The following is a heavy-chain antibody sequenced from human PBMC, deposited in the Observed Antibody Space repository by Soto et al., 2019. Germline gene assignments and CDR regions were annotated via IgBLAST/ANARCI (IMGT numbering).Heavy chain of an antibody. J-gene: IGHJ6*02. CDR2: IYWDDAK. D-gene: IGHD3-9*01. CDR3: AQMDFDLYGMDV. Sequence: QITLTESGPTLVKPTQTLTLTCTFSGISLTNSGVGVSWIRQPPGKALEWLAVIYWDDAKHFSPSQKSRLTITTDTSKNQVVITMTNMDSVDTATYFCAQMDFDLYGMDVWGQGTTVIVSS. V-gene: IGHV2-5*02. CDR1: GISLTNSGVG.